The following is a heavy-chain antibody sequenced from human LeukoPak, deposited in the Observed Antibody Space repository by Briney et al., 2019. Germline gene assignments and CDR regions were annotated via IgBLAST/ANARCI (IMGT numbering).Heavy chain of an antibody. V-gene: IGHV3-23*01. D-gene: IGHD3-9*01. CDR2: IDSNGVTT. CDR3: AKGDDFLADYRYRFDY. Sequence: GGSLRLSCEVSGFAFSSYVMSCLRQAPGNGLEWFSAIDSNGVTTNYADYVKGRFTISRDNSKNTLYLQFSSLRVEDTSVYYCAKGDDFLADYRYRFDYWGQGTLVTVSS. CDR1: GFAFSSYV. J-gene: IGHJ4*02.